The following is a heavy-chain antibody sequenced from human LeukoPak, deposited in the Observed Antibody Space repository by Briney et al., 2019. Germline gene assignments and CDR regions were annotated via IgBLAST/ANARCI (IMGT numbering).Heavy chain of an antibody. CDR1: GYTFTSSY. D-gene: IGHD2-15*01. J-gene: IGHJ4*02. CDR2: INPNGGST. V-gene: IGHV1-46*01. Sequence: ASVKVSCKASGYTFTSSYVHWVRQAPGQGLEWMGIINPNGGSTYYTQRLQGRVTMTRETSTSTAYMELSSLRSEDTAVYYCARGTDCSGNSCYGDFDYWGQGTLVTVSS. CDR3: ARGTDCSGNSCYGDFDY.